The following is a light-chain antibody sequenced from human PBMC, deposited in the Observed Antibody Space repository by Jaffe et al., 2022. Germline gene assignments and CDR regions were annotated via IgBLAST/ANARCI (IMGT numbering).Light chain of an antibody. J-gene: IGKJ4*01. CDR3: QERSNWPPLT. CDR1: QSISIH. V-gene: IGKV3-11*01. Sequence: EIVLTQSPATLSLSPGERATLSCRASQSISIHLAWYQQKPGQTPRLLIYDASNRATGIPARFSGSGSGTDFTLTISSLEPEDFAVYYCQERSNWPPLTFGGGTKVEIK. CDR2: DAS.